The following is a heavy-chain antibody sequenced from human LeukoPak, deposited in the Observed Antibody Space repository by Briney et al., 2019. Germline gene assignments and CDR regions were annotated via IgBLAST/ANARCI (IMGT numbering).Heavy chain of an antibody. J-gene: IGHJ1*01. CDR3: ARVSPGSSSGYFQH. D-gene: IGHD6-6*01. CDR2: INPNSGGT. Sequence: GASVKVSFKASVYTFTCYYMHWVRRAPGQGLEWMGWINPNSGGTNYAQKFQGRVTMTRDTSISTAYMELSRLRSDDTAVYYCARVSPGSSSGYFQHWGQGTLVTVSS. V-gene: IGHV1-2*02. CDR1: VYTFTCYY.